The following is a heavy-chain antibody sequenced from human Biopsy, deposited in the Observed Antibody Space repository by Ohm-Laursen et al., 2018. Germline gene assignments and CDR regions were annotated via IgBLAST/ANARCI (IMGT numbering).Heavy chain of an antibody. V-gene: IGHV1-69*01. J-gene: IGHJ6*02. CDR2: ILPIFHTT. Sequence: SSVKVSCKASGGTFSSFAISWVRQAPGQGLEWMGGILPIFHTTSYAQKFQGRITITADEFPRTAYMGLSSLRSEDTAVYYCARGVSGTPYHNYGLDVWGQGTTVTVSS. CDR3: ARGVSGTPYHNYGLDV. D-gene: IGHD3-10*01. CDR1: GGTFSSFA.